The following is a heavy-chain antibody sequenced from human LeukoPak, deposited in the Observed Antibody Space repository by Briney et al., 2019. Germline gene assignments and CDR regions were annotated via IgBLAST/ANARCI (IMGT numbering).Heavy chain of an antibody. CDR2: IYYSGST. CDR3: ARGITGSTGFDY. CDR1: RGSISTYY. Sequence: SETLSLTCTVSRGSISTYYWSWIRQPPGKGLEWIGHIYYSGSTNYNPSLRSRVAISVDTSKNQFSLNLSSVTAADTAVCYCARGITGSTGFDYWGQGTPVAVSS. V-gene: IGHV4-59*12. J-gene: IGHJ4*02. D-gene: IGHD1-7*01.